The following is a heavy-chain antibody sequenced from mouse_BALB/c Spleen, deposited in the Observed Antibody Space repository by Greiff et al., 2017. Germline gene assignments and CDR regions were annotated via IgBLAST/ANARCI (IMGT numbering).Heavy chain of an antibody. Sequence: DVMLVESGGGLVKPGGSLKLSCAASGFTFSSYAMSWVRQTPEKRLEWVASISSGGSTYYPDSVKGRFTISRDNARNILYLQMSSLRSEDTAMYYCARAYYRYEDYFDYWGQGTTLTVSS. CDR3: ARAYYRYEDYFDY. CDR2: ISSGGST. J-gene: IGHJ2*01. CDR1: GFTFSSYA. D-gene: IGHD2-14*01. V-gene: IGHV5-6-5*01.